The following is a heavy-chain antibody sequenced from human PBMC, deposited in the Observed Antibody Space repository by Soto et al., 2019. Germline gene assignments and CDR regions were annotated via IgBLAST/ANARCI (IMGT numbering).Heavy chain of an antibody. D-gene: IGHD3-10*01. J-gene: IGHJ4*01. CDR2: IYPGDSET. CDR3: SPTRHYHGAAFDS. V-gene: IGHV5-51*01. Sequence: EVQLVQSGAEVKRPGESLKISCNGSAYTFTNYYIGWVRQVAGKGLEWMGIIYPGDSETTYSPSFQGQVTFSVDKSLNTAYVQGSSLKASDPPIYYCSPTRHYHGAAFDSWGHGTLVTVSS. CDR1: AYTFTNYY.